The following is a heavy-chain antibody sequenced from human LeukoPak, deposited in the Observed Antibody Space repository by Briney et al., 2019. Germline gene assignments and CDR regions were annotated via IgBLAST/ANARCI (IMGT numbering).Heavy chain of an antibody. CDR2: ISSSGSTI. CDR3: ARGHNGYSYYYYGMDV. CDR1: GFTFSSYE. D-gene: IGHD5-18*01. J-gene: IGHJ6*04. Sequence: GGSLRPSCAASGFTFSSYEMNWVRQAPGKGLEWVSYISSSGSTIYYADSVKGRFTISRDSAKNSLYLQMNSLRAEDTAVYYCARGHNGYSYYYYGMDVWGKGTTVTVSS. V-gene: IGHV3-48*03.